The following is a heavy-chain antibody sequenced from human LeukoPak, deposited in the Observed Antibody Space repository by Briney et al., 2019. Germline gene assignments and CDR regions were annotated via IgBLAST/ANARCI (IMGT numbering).Heavy chain of an antibody. D-gene: IGHD3-16*01. V-gene: IGHV3-7*01. Sequence: GGSLRLSCAASGFTLSNHWMNWVRQAPGKGLEWVANIKEDGSEKDYVDSVKGRFNISRDNAKNSLYLQMSSLRAEDTAVYFCARDRIGGEEYWGQGTLVTVSS. CDR1: GFTLSNHW. CDR2: IKEDGSEK. CDR3: ARDRIGGEEY. J-gene: IGHJ4*02.